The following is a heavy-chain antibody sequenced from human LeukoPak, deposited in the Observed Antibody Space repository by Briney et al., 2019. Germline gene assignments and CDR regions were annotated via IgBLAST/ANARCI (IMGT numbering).Heavy chain of an antibody. Sequence: GGSLRLSCAASGFTFSSYSMNWVRQAPGKGLEWVSYISSSSTIYYADSVKGRFTISRDNAKNSLYLQMNSLRAEDTAVYYCAGDYYGSGLSSYYYMDVWGKGTTVTVSS. D-gene: IGHD3-10*01. V-gene: IGHV3-48*04. CDR3: AGDYYGSGLSSYYYMDV. CDR2: ISSSSTI. CDR1: GFTFSSYS. J-gene: IGHJ6*03.